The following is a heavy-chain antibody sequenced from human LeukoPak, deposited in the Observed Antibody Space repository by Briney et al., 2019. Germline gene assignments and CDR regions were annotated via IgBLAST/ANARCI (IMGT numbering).Heavy chain of an antibody. Sequence: GGSLRLSCVASGFTFSSYSMNWVRQAPGKGLEWVSSFSSSSYSYINYADSVKGRFTISRDNAKNSLYLQMNSLRAEDTAVYYCASDLASYDILTGYVVDAFDIWGQGTMVTVSS. J-gene: IGHJ3*02. CDR2: FSSSSYSYI. V-gene: IGHV3-21*01. CDR3: ASDLASYDILTGYVVDAFDI. CDR1: GFTFSSYS. D-gene: IGHD3-9*01.